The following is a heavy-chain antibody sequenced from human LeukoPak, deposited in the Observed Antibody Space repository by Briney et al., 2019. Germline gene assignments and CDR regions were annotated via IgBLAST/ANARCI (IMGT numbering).Heavy chain of an antibody. J-gene: IGHJ4*02. Sequence: PGGSLRLSCAASGFTVSSNYMSWVRQAPGKGLEWVSVIYSGGSTYYTDSVEGRFTISRDNSKNTLYLQMNSLRADDTAVYYCARSLVPAATFDYWGQGTLVTVSS. CDR1: GFTVSSNY. V-gene: IGHV3-53*01. D-gene: IGHD2-2*01. CDR2: IYSGGST. CDR3: ARSLVPAATFDY.